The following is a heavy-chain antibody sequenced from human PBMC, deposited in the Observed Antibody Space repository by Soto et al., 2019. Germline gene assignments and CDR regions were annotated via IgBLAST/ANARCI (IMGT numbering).Heavy chain of an antibody. CDR1: GYTFTSYA. J-gene: IGHJ4*02. CDR3: ARGGEPSSYDFWSGYYNYFDY. D-gene: IGHD3-3*01. Sequence: ASVKVSCKASGYTFTSYAMHWVRQAPGQRLDWMGWINAGNGNTKYSQKFQGRVTITRDTSASTAYMELSSLRSEDTAVYYCARGGEPSSYDFWSGYYNYFDYWGQGTLVTVSS. V-gene: IGHV1-3*01. CDR2: INAGNGNT.